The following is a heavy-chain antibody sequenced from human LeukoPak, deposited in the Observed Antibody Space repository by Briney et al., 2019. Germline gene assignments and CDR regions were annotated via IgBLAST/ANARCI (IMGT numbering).Heavy chain of an antibody. CDR3: ATYSTASVGFHY. CDR1: GGSISSYY. CDR2: VFYTGST. V-gene: IGHV4-59*01. J-gene: IGHJ4*02. Sequence: PSETLSLTCTVSGGSISSYYWTWIRQPPGEGLEWIGYVFYTGSTNYNPSLESRVTISVDTSKNQVSLKLTSMTAADTAVYYCATYSTASVGFHYWGRGTLVTVSS. D-gene: IGHD6-13*01.